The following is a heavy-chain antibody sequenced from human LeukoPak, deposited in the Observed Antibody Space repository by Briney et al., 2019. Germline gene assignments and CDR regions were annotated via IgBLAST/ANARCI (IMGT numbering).Heavy chain of an antibody. V-gene: IGHV3-33*06. CDR2: IWYDGSNK. CDR3: AKDRRGGYVYLFDY. D-gene: IGHD5-12*01. Sequence: GGSLRLSCAASGFTFSSYGMHWVRQAPGKGLEWVAVIWYDGSNKYYADSVKGRFTISRDNSKNTLYLQMNSLRAEDTAVYYCAKDRRGGYVYLFDYWGQGTLVTVSS. J-gene: IGHJ4*02. CDR1: GFTFSSYG.